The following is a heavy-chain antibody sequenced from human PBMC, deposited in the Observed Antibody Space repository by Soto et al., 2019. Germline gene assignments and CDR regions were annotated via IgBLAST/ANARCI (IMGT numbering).Heavy chain of an antibody. CDR3: ARESRFLEWLSLNWFDP. V-gene: IGHV4-34*01. J-gene: IGHJ5*02. CDR1: GGSFSGYY. CDR2: INHSGST. Sequence: SETLSLTCAVYGGSFSGYYWTWIRQPPGTGLEWIGEINHSGSTNYNPSLKSRVTISVDTSKNQFSLKLTSVTAADTAVYYCARESRFLEWLSLNWFDPWGQGTLVTVS. D-gene: IGHD3-3*01.